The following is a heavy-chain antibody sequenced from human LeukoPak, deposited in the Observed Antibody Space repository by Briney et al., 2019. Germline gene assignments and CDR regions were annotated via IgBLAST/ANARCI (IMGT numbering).Heavy chain of an antibody. Sequence: GGSLRLSCAASGFTFSSYAMHWVRQAPGKGLEYVSAISSNGGSTYYANSVKGRFTISRDNSKNTLYLQMGSLKTEDTAVYYCTTERRIAAAGTFDYWGQGTLVTVSS. J-gene: IGHJ4*02. D-gene: IGHD6-13*01. CDR3: TTERRIAAAGTFDY. V-gene: IGHV3-64*01. CDR2: ISSNGGST. CDR1: GFTFSSYA.